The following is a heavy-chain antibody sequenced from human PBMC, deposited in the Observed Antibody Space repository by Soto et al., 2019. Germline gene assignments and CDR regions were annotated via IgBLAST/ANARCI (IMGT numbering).Heavy chain of an antibody. CDR2: NIPILRST. D-gene: IGHD2-8*01. V-gene: IGHV1-69*01. CDR1: GGTFVSSA. J-gene: IGHJ5*02. CDR3: AKKNPHGDSNKAWLDP. Sequence: QVQLLQSGAELREPGSSVRISCTPSGGTFVSSAFAWVRQAPGGKLEWMGGNIPILRSTKYAEKFLGRLTIRADDSSRTAYLELSSLTFDDTAVYFCAKKNPHGDSNKAWLDPWGQGTLVTVST.